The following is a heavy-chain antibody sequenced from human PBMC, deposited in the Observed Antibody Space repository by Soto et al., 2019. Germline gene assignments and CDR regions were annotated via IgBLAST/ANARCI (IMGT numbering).Heavy chain of an antibody. J-gene: IGHJ4*02. V-gene: IGHV3-23*01. D-gene: IGHD1-1*01. CDR3: ASLIAPKLWRQGTFDY. CDR2: ISGSGDTT. Sequence: PGGSLRLSCAASGFTFSSYAMSWVRQAPGKGLEWVSVISGSGDTTYYADSVKGRFTISRDNSKNTLYLQMNSLRAEDTAVYYCASLIAPKLWRQGTFDYWGQGTLVTVSS. CDR1: GFTFSSYA.